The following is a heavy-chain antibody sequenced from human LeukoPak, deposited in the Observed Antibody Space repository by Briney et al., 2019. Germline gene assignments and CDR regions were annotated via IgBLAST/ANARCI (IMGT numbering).Heavy chain of an antibody. V-gene: IGHV4-59*01. D-gene: IGHD3-22*01. CDR1: GGSISSYY. Sequence: SETLSPTCTVSGGSISSYYWGWIRQPPGKGLEWIGYIYYSGSTNYNPSLKSRVTISVDTSKNQFSLKLSSVTAADTAVYYCASGKYYYDSSGYYSWLNAFDIWGQGTMVTVSS. CDR2: IYYSGST. CDR3: ASGKYYYDSSGYYSWLNAFDI. J-gene: IGHJ3*02.